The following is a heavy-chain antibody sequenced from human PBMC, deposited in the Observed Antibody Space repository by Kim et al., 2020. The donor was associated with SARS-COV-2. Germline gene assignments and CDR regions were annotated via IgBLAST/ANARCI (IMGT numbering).Heavy chain of an antibody. J-gene: IGHJ4*02. CDR2: YL. Sequence: YLDYAEPVRSRLIINADPSKNQFSLHLNSVTPEDTAVYYCARGRGLSNFDSWGQGTLVTVSS. CDR3: ARGRGLSNFDS. V-gene: IGHV6-1*01.